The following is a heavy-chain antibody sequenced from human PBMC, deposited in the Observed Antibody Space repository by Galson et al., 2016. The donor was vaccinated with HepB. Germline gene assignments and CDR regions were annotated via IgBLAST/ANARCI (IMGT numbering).Heavy chain of an antibody. J-gene: IGHJ4*02. CDR3: ARAGGLNENFYFDY. CDR1: GDSVSSNSGA. V-gene: IGHV6-1*01. D-gene: IGHD1-1*01. Sequence: CAISGDSVSSNSGAWNWIRQSLSRGLEWLGRTYYRSNYYNDYAVSVRSRITINPDTSKNHFSLLLTSVTPEDTAVYYCARAGGLNENFYFDYWGQGTLVTVSS. CDR2: TYYRSNYYN.